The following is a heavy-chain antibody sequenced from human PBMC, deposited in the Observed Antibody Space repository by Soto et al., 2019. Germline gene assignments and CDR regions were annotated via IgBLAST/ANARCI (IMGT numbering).Heavy chain of an antibody. J-gene: IGHJ6*02. CDR1: GFTFSSYG. Sequence: QVQLVESGGGVVQPGRSLRLSCAASGFTFSSYGMHWVRQAPGKGLEWVAVIWHDGSDNYYADSVKGRFTVSRDNSKNTRYLQMNSLIAEDTAVYYCSRDSRGVNYALFVWAQGTTVTVSS. D-gene: IGHD3-10*01. V-gene: IGHV3-33*01. CDR3: SRDSRGVNYALFV. CDR2: IWHDGSDN.